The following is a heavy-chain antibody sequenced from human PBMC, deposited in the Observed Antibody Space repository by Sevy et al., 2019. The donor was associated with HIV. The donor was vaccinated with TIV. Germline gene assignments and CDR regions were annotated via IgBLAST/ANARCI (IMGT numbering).Heavy chain of an antibody. CDR3: ARSVSGSYRYDAFDI. Sequence: ASVKVSCKASGGTFSSYAISWVRQAPGQGLEWMGGIIPIFGTANYAQKFQGRVTITADESTSTAYMELSSLRSGDTAVYYCARSVSGSYRYDAFDIWGQGTMVTVSS. J-gene: IGHJ3*02. V-gene: IGHV1-69*13. D-gene: IGHD3-16*02. CDR1: GGTFSSYA. CDR2: IIPIFGTA.